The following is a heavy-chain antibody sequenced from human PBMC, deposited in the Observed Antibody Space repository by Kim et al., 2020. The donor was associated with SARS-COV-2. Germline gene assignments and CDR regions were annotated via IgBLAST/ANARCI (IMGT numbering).Heavy chain of an antibody. D-gene: IGHD2-2*01. J-gene: IGHJ6*03. V-gene: IGHV3-23*01. Sequence: GGSLRLSCAASGFTFSSYAMSWVRQAPGKGLEWVSAISGSGGSTYYADSVKGRFTISRDNSKNTLYLQMNSLRAEDTAVYYCAKGVVPAHAHYYYYMDVWGKGTTVTVSS. CDR2: ISGSGGST. CDR1: GFTFSSYA. CDR3: AKGVVPAHAHYYYYMDV.